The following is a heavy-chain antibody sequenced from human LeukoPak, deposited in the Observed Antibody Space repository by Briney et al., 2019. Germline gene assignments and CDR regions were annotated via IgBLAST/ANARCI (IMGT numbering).Heavy chain of an antibody. CDR3: ARDWPTVIADF. J-gene: IGHJ1*01. CDR2: IRADNGDT. V-gene: IGHV1-18*04. Sequence: ASVRVSCKTSGYKFLSHGISWVRQAPGQGLEWLGWIRADNGDTTFAQKFQGRFTMTTDTSTSTAHMELRSLRSDDTAVYYCARDWPTVIADFWGQGTLVTVSS. D-gene: IGHD4-11*01. CDR1: GYKFLSHG.